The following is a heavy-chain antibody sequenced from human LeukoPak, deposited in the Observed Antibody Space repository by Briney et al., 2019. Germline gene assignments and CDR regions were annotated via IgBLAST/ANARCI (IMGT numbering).Heavy chain of an antibody. CDR3: AIRLVDCSSTSCAPDDY. CDR1: GYSISSGYY. D-gene: IGHD2-2*01. Sequence: PSETLSLTCAVSGYSISSGYYWGWLRQPPGKGLEWIGSIYHSGSTYYNPSLNSRVTISVDTSKNQFSLKLSSVTAADTAVYYCAIRLVDCSSTSCAPDDYWGQGTLVTVSS. CDR2: IYHSGST. V-gene: IGHV4-38-2*01. J-gene: IGHJ4*02.